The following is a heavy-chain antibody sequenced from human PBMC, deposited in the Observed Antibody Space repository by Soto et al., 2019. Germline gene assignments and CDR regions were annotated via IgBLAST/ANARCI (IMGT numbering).Heavy chain of an antibody. V-gene: IGHV3-30*18. CDR1: GFTFSNYG. J-gene: IGHJ6*02. D-gene: IGHD6-19*01. CDR3: VKVTESSGWYPYYYGMDV. CDR2: ISYDGSRE. Sequence: QVQLVESGGGVVQPGRSLRLSCVASGFTFSNYGMYWVRQAPGKGLEWVAVISYDGSREKYVDSVKGRFTISRDNSKNMLYLQINSLRAEDTAVYYCVKVTESSGWYPYYYGMDVWGQGTTVTVSS.